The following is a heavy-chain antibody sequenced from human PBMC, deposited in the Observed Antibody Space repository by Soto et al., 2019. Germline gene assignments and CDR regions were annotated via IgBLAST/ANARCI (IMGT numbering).Heavy chain of an antibody. CDR1: GFIFSTYA. D-gene: IGHD4-17*01. V-gene: IGHV3-23*01. J-gene: IGHJ3*02. CDR2: ITSSSDSV. CDR3: AHPRGYGVFDAVDI. Sequence: PGGSLRLSCAASGFIFSTYAMNWVRQAPGKGLEWVSAITSSSDSVYYAESVRGRFTISRDNSINALYLHMRSLRPEDTAVYYCAHPRGYGVFDAVDIWGQGTMVTVSS.